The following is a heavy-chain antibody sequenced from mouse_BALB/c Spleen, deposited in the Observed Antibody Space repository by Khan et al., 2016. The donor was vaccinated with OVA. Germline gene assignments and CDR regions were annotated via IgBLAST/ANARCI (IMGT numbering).Heavy chain of an antibody. J-gene: IGHJ3*01. CDR3: ARSTYRYAFAY. Sequence: EVQLQESGPSLVKPSQTLSLTCSVTGDSITSGYWSWIRKFPGNKLEYMGYMIFSGNTYYNPSLKSRISITRHTSKNQSYLQLNSVTTEDTATYYCARSTYRYAFAYWGQGTLVTVAA. D-gene: IGHD2-14*01. V-gene: IGHV3-8*02. CDR2: MIFSGNT. CDR1: GDSITSGY.